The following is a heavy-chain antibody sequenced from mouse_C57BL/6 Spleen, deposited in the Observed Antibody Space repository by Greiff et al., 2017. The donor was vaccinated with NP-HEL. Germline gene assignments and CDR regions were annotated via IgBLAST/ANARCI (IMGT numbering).Heavy chain of an antibody. CDR1: GYSITSGYY. CDR3: AREDDYGGGYYFDY. Sequence: EVKLMESGPGLVKPSQSLSLTCSVTGYSITSGYYWNWIRQFPGNKLEWMGYISYDGSNNYNPSLKNRISITRDTSKNQFFLKLNSVTTEDTATYYCAREDDYGGGYYFDYWGQGTTLTVSS. CDR2: ISYDGSN. D-gene: IGHD2-4*01. J-gene: IGHJ2*01. V-gene: IGHV3-6*01.